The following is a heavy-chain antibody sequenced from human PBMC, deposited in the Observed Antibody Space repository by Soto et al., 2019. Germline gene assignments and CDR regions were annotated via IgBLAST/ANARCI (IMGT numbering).Heavy chain of an antibody. V-gene: IGHV1-3*01. J-gene: IGHJ4*02. Sequence: QVQLVQSGAEVKKPGASVKVSCKASGYTFTRYAIHWVRQAPGQGLEWMGWINAGSGSSRYSQNFQGRVTITRDTSASTAYMELSSLIFEDTGVYYCARERAVSANFFDYWGRGTLVTVSS. CDR3: ARERAVSANFFDY. D-gene: IGHD2-21*02. CDR2: INAGSGSS. CDR1: GYTFTRYA.